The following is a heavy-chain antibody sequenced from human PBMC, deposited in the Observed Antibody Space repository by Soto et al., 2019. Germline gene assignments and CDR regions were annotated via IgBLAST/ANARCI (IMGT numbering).Heavy chain of an antibody. J-gene: IGHJ4*02. D-gene: IGHD6-19*01. CDR3: AKGGRQWLVTSDFIY. CDR1: GFTFSDYA. V-gene: IGHV3-30*18. Sequence: VQLVESGGGVVQPGRSLRLSCAASGFTFSDYAMHWVRQAPGKGLEWVAVVSHDGRNTHYADSVKGRFTISRDSSKNTVSMAMTSPRAEDTAVYYCAKGGRQWLVTSDFIYWGQGALVTVSS. CDR2: VSHDGRNT.